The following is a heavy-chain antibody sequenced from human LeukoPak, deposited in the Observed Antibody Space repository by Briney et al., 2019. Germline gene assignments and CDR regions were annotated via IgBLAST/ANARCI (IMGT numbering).Heavy chain of an antibody. CDR3: ARHGATDSGSWFSPQRLRNWFDP. CDR1: GVSISTSSYY. V-gene: IGHV4-39*01. D-gene: IGHD6-13*01. J-gene: IGHJ5*02. Sequence: SETLSLTCTVSGVSISTSSYYWGWIRQPPGKGLEWIGEIIHSGSTNYNPSLTSRVTISVDTSKNQFSLKLSSVTAADTAVYYCARHGATDSGSWFSPQRLRNWFDPWGQGTLVTVSS. CDR2: IIHSGST.